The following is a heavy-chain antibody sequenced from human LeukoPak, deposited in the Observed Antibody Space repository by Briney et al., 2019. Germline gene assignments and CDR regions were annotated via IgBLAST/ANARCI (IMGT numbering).Heavy chain of an antibody. Sequence: GGSLRLSCAASGFTFDDYAMHWVRQAPGKGLEWVSGISWNSGSIGYADSVKGRFTISRDNAKNSLYLQMNSLRAEDTALYYCAEEFSRYYDSSGPIYYYYGMDVWGQGTTVTVSS. CDR2: ISWNSGSI. J-gene: IGHJ6*02. CDR3: AEEFSRYYDSSGPIYYYYGMDV. D-gene: IGHD3-22*01. CDR1: GFTFDDYA. V-gene: IGHV3-9*01.